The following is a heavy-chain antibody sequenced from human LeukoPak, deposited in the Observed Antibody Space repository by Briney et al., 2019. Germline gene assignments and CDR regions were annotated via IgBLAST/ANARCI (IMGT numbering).Heavy chain of an antibody. V-gene: IGHV3-21*01. CDR1: GFTFSTYG. D-gene: IGHD6-6*01. Sequence: GRSLRLSCAATGFTFSTYGMNWVRQAPGKGLEWVSSISSSSSYIYYADSVKGRFTISRDNAKNSLYLQMNSLRAEDTAVYYCARDRYSSSDFDYWGQGTLVTVSS. CDR2: ISSSSSYI. CDR3: ARDRYSSSDFDY. J-gene: IGHJ4*02.